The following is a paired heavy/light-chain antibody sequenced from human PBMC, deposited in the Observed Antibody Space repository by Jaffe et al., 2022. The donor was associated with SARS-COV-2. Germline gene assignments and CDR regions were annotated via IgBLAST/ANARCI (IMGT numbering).Light chain of an antibody. V-gene: IGLV2-8*01. CDR1: SSDVGGYNY. CDR2: EVN. CDR3: SSYAGNNNLV. Sequence: QSALTQPPSASGSPGQSVTISCTGTSSDVGGYNYVSWYQQHPGKAPKLMIYEVNKRPSGVPDRFSGSKSANTASLTVSGLQAEDEADYYCSSYAGNNNLVFGGGTKLTVL. J-gene: IGLJ2*01.
Heavy chain of an antibody. J-gene: IGHJ4*02. CDR3: ATTTSWFRFDD. V-gene: IGHV4-39*01. D-gene: IGHD2-2*01. CDR1: GGSISNT. CDR2: IYYSGGT. Sequence: QPQLQESGPRLVKPSETLSLTCTVSGGSISNTMGWIRQPPGKGLEWIGSIYYSGGTYYSSSLRSRVTMSVDTSKTHFSLTLTSVTAADTAMYHCATTTSWFRFDDWGQGTLVTVSS.